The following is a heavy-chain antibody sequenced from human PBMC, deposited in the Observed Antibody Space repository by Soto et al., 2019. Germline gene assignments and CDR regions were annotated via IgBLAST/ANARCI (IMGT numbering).Heavy chain of an antibody. V-gene: IGHV4-59*01. Sequence: WETLSLTCTVSGGSISSYYWSWIRQPPGKGLEWIGYIYYSGSTNYNPSLKSRVTISVDTSKNQFSLKLSSVTAAATAVYYCARGPLCEAAGTCGWFDPWGQGTLVTVSS. CDR1: GGSISSYY. CDR2: IYYSGST. CDR3: ARGPLCEAAGTCGWFDP. D-gene: IGHD6-13*01. J-gene: IGHJ5*02.